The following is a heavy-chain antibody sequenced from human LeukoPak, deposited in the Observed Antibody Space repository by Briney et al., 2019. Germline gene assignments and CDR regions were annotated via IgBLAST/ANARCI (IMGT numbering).Heavy chain of an antibody. V-gene: IGHV4-59*01. Sequence: SPSETLSLTCTVSGGSISSFYWSWIRQPPGKGLEWIGYIYYSGSTNYNPSLKSRVTISVDTSKNQFSLKLSSVTAADTAVYYCARGNYDFWSGLYGMDAWGQGTTVTVSS. CDR1: GGSISSFY. CDR3: ARGNYDFWSGLYGMDA. D-gene: IGHD3-3*01. J-gene: IGHJ6*02. CDR2: IYYSGST.